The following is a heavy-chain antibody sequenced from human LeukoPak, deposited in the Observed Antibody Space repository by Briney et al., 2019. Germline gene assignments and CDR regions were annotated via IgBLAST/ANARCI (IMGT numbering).Heavy chain of an antibody. Sequence: EASVKVSCRASGYTFTGYYMHWVRQAPGQGLEWMGWINPNSGGTNYAQKFQGRVTMTRDTSISTAYMELSRLRSDDTAVYYCARDFLTGYIDYWGQGTLVTVSS. CDR1: GYTFTGYY. CDR3: ARDFLTGYIDY. V-gene: IGHV1-2*02. D-gene: IGHD3-9*01. CDR2: INPNSGGT. J-gene: IGHJ4*02.